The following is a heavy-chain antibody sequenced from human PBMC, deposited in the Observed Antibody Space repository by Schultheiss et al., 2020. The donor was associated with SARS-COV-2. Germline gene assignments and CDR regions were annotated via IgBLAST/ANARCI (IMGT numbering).Heavy chain of an antibody. CDR1: GFTVSSNY. Sequence: GGSLRLSCAAAGFTVSSNYMSWVRQAPGKGLEWVSIVYAAGSTYYADSVKGRFTLSRDNSKNTLYLQMDSLTAEDTAVYYCASSHYDSSNYAFDMWGQGTTVTVSS. V-gene: IGHV3-53*01. CDR2: VYAAGST. D-gene: IGHD3-22*01. J-gene: IGHJ3*02. CDR3: ASSHYDSSNYAFDM.